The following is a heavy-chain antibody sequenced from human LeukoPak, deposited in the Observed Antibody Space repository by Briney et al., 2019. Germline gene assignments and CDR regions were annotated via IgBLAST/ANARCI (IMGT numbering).Heavy chain of an antibody. Sequence: GGSLRLSCAASGFTFSDYYMSWIRQAPGKGLEWVSYISSSGSTIYYADSVKGRFTISRDNAKNSLYLQMNSLRAEDTAVYYCAGGYSYGYPNQSYYYYGMDVWGQGTTVTVSS. CDR2: ISSSGSTI. V-gene: IGHV3-11*01. CDR1: GFTFSDYY. J-gene: IGHJ6*02. D-gene: IGHD5-18*01. CDR3: AGGYSYGYPNQSYYYYGMDV.